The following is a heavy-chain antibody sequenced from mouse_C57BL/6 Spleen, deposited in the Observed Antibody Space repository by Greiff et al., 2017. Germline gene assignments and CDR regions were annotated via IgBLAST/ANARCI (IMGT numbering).Heavy chain of an antibody. CDR3: TRGPGTTVVATDYFDY. J-gene: IGHJ2*01. Sequence: EVKLQESGEGLVKPGGSLKLSCAASGFTFSSYAMSWVRQTPEKRLEWVAYISSGGDYIYYADTVKGRFTISRDNARNTLYLQMSSLKSEDTAMYYCTRGPGTTVVATDYFDYWGQGTTLTVSS. CDR1: GFTFSSYA. V-gene: IGHV5-9-1*02. D-gene: IGHD1-1*01. CDR2: ISSGGDYI.